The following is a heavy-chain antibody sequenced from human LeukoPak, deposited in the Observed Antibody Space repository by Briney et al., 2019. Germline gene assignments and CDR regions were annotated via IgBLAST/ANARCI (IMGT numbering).Heavy chain of an antibody. V-gene: IGHV3-21*01. J-gene: IGHJ3*02. CDR2: ISSSSSYI. CDR1: GFTFSSYS. CDR3: AREGIFGVVILFDAFDI. Sequence: GGSLRLSCAASGFTFSSYSMNWLRQAPGKGLEWVSSISSSSSYIYYADSVKGRFTISRDNAKNSLYLQMNSLRAEDTAVYYCAREGIFGVVILFDAFDIRGQGTMVTVSS. D-gene: IGHD3-3*01.